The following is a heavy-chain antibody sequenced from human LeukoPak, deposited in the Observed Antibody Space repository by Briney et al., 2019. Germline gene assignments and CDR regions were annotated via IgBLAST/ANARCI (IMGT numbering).Heavy chain of an antibody. Sequence: ASVKVSCKASGYTFTSYAMHWVRQAPGQRLEWMGWINAGNGNTKYSQKFQGRVTITRDTSASTAYIELSSLRSEDTAVYYCASSEGSGYVYYYYGMDVWGQGTTVTVSS. CDR3: ASSEGSGYVYYYYGMDV. CDR2: INAGNGNT. CDR1: GYTFTSYA. D-gene: IGHD3-22*01. J-gene: IGHJ6*02. V-gene: IGHV1-3*01.